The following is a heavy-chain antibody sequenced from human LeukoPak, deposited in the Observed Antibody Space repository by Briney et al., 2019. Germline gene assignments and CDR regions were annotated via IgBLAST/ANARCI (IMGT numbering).Heavy chain of an antibody. J-gene: IGHJ1*01. D-gene: IGHD2-8*01. Sequence: ASVKVSRKASGYTFTSYAMNWVRQAPGQGLEWMGWINTNTGNPTYAQGFTGRFVFSLDTSVSTAYLQISSLKAEDTAVYYCARTDIVLMVYAISAEYFQHWGQGTLVTVSS. V-gene: IGHV7-4-1*02. CDR3: ARTDIVLMVYAISAEYFQH. CDR1: GYTFTSYA. CDR2: INTNTGNP.